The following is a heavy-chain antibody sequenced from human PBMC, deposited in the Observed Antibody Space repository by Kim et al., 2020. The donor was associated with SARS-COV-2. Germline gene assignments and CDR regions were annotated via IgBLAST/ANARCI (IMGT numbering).Heavy chain of an antibody. CDR1: GGSISSSNW. J-gene: IGHJ5*02. V-gene: IGHV4-4*02. CDR3: ARGGIWFGESYNWFDP. D-gene: IGHD3-10*01. Sequence: SETLSLTCAVSGGSISSSNWWSWVRQPPGKGLEWIGEIYHSGSTNYNPSLKSRVTISVDKSKNQFSLKLSSVTAADTAVYYCARGGIWFGESYNWFDPWGQGTLVTVSS. CDR2: IYHSGST.